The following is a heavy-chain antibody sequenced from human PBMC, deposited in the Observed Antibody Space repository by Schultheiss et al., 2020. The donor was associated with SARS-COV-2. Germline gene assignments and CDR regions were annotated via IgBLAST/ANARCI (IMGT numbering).Heavy chain of an antibody. J-gene: IGHJ6*02. CDR2: ISYDGSNK. Sequence: GGSLRLSCAASGFTFSSYGMHWVRQAPGKGLEWVAVISYDGSNKYYADSVKGRFTISRDNSKNTLYLQMISLRAEDTAVYYCAKDLGYGDYVGNNYYGMDVWGQGTTVTVAS. CDR3: AKDLGYGDYVGNNYYGMDV. CDR1: GFTFSSYG. V-gene: IGHV3-30*18. D-gene: IGHD4-17*01.